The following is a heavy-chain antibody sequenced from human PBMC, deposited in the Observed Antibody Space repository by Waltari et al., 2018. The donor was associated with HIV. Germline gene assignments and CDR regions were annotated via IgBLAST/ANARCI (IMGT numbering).Heavy chain of an antibody. Sequence: EVQLVESGGGLVQPGGSLRLSCAASGLPFSSYWMSWVRQAPGKGLEWVANIKQDGSEKYYVDSVKGRFTISRDNAKNSLYLQMNSLRAEDTAVYYCARITIFGVVNDYGMDVWGQGTTVTVSS. D-gene: IGHD3-3*01. CDR3: ARITIFGVVNDYGMDV. J-gene: IGHJ6*02. CDR1: GLPFSSYW. V-gene: IGHV3-7*01. CDR2: IKQDGSEK.